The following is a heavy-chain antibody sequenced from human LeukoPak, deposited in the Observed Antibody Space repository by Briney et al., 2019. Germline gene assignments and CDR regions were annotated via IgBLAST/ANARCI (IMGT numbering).Heavy chain of an antibody. CDR1: GFTVSSDY. CDR3: ARWGRDLDAFDI. D-gene: IGHD3-16*01. V-gene: IGHV3-66*01. J-gene: IGHJ3*02. CDR2: IYSGGST. Sequence: PGGSLRLSCAASGFTVSSDYMSWVRQAPGKGLEWVSVIYSGGSTYYADSVKGRFTIPRDNSKNTLYLQMNSLRAEDTAVYYCARWGRDLDAFDIWGQGTMVTVSS.